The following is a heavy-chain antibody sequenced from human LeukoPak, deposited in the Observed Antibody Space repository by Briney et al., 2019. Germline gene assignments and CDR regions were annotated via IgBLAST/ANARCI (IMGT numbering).Heavy chain of an antibody. CDR3: AKAADNGYYYYFDY. Sequence: GGSLRLSCAASGFTFSSYAMSWVRQAPGKRLEWVSAISGSGGSTYYADSVKGRFTISRDNSKNTLYLQMNSLRADDTAVYYCAKAADNGYYYYFDYWGQGTLVTVSS. CDR1: GFTFSSYA. V-gene: IGHV3-23*01. D-gene: IGHD3-22*01. CDR2: ISGSGGST. J-gene: IGHJ4*02.